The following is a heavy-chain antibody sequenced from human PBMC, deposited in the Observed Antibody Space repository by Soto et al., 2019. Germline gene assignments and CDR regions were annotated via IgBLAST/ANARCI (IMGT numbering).Heavy chain of an antibody. V-gene: IGHV4-4*02. CDR2: IYHSGSI. CDR1: NPSITSLKW. CDR3: ASKFGELLADALDI. J-gene: IGHJ3*02. D-gene: IGHD3-10*01. Sequence: PSATLSLTCTLSNPSITSLKWWTVVRQTPGKGLEWIGEIYHSGSINHNPYLKSRVTMSLDKSKNQFSLKMTSVTAADTAVYYCASKFGELLADALDIWGQGTVVT.